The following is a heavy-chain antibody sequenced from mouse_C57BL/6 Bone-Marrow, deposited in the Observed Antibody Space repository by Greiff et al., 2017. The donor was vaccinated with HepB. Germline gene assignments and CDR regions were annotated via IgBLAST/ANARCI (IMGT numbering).Heavy chain of an antibody. CDR1: GYSFTDYN. V-gene: IGHV1-39*01. Sequence: EVQLQQSGPELVKPGASVKISCKASGYSFTDYNMNWVKQSNGKSLEWIGVINPNYGTTSYNQKFKGKAPLHVDQSSSTAYMQLNSLTSEDSAVYYCARGEDYGYDGFDYWGQGTTLTVSS. D-gene: IGHD2-2*01. CDR2: INPNYGTT. CDR3: ARGEDYGYDGFDY. J-gene: IGHJ2*01.